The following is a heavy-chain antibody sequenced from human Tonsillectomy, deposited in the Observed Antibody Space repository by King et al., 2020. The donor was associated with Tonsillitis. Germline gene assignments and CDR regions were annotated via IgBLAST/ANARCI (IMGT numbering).Heavy chain of an antibody. CDR2: ISYDGNNK. CDR3: ARGGTSGWYLGNYFDP. Sequence: VQLVESGGGVVQPGRSLRLSCAASGFTFSSFAMHWVRQAPGKGLEWVAIISYDGNNKYYADSVKGRFTIFRDNSKNTLYLQMSSLRAEDTAIYYCARGGTSGWYLGNYFDPWGQGTLVTVSS. CDR1: GFTFSSFA. J-gene: IGHJ5*02. V-gene: IGHV3-30-3*01. D-gene: IGHD6-19*01.